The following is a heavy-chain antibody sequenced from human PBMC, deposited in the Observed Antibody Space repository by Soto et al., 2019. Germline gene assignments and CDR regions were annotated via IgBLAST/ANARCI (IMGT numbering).Heavy chain of an antibody. Sequence: PGGSLRLSCTASGFTFSSYAMSWVRQAPGKGLEWVSAISGSGGSTYYADSVKGRFTISRDNSKNTLYLQMNSLRAEDTAVYYCARDGATIFGVVLNWFDPWGQGTLVTVSS. J-gene: IGHJ5*02. D-gene: IGHD3-3*01. V-gene: IGHV3-23*01. CDR3: ARDGATIFGVVLNWFDP. CDR1: GFTFSSYA. CDR2: ISGSGGST.